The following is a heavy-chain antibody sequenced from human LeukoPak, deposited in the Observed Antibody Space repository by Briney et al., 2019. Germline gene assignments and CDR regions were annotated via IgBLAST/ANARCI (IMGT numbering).Heavy chain of an antibody. V-gene: IGHV3-30*02. CDR2: IRYDGSNK. Sequence: GGSLSLSCAAFGFTFSSYGMHWVRQAPSKGLEWVAFIRYDGSNKYYADSIKGRFTISRDNSKNTLYLQMNSLRAEDTTMYYCAKDLVGATSPFDVWGQGTMVTVSS. J-gene: IGHJ3*01. CDR3: AKDLVGATSPFDV. CDR1: GFTFSSYG. D-gene: IGHD1-26*01.